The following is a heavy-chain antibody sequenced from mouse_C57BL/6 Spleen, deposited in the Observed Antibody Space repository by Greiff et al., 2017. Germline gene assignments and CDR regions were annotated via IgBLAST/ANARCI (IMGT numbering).Heavy chain of an antibody. CDR3: TRHYRGYFDY. V-gene: IGHV14-1*01. J-gene: IGHJ2*01. Sequence: EVQLKESGAELVRPGASVKLSCTASGFNIKDYYMHWVKQRPEQGLEWIGRIDPEDGDTEYAPNFQGKATMSADTSSNTAYLQLSSLTSEDTAVYYCTRHYRGYFDYWGQGTTLTVSS. CDR1: GFNIKDYY. CDR2: IDPEDGDT. D-gene: IGHD1-2*01.